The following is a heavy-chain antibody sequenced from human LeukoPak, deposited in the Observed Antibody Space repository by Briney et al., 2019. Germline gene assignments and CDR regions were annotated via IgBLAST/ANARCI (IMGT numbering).Heavy chain of an antibody. CDR2: ISSSSSTI. J-gene: IGHJ6*02. CDR3: ARDGIGNSDYYYYGMDV. Sequence: GGSLRLSCAASGFTFSSYSMNWVRQAPGKGLEWVSYISSSSSTIYYADSVKGRFTISGDNAKNSLYLQMNSLRAEDTAVYYCARDGIGNSDYYYYGMDVWGQGTTVTVSS. D-gene: IGHD4-23*01. CDR1: GFTFSSYS. V-gene: IGHV3-48*04.